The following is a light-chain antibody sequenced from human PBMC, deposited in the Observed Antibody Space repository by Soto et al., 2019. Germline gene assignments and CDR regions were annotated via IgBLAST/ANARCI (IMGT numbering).Light chain of an antibody. CDR3: QHNYQNPPWT. CDR1: QSITKY. CDR2: AAS. J-gene: IGKJ1*01. Sequence: DIQMTQSPSSLSASVGDRVTITCRASQSITKYLNWYQQKPGKAPRLLIYAASILQSGVPSRFSGSGSGTDFTLTISSLQPEDFVTYYCQHNYQNPPWTFGQGTMVEVK. V-gene: IGKV1-39*01.